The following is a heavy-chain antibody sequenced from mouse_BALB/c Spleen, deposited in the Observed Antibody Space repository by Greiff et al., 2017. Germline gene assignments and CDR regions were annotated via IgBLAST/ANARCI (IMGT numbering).Heavy chain of an antibody. V-gene: IGHV1-47*01. D-gene: IGHD1-1*01. CDR1: GYTFTTYP. CDR3: ARKDYGSSYVPFAY. Sequence: VQLQQSGAELVKPGASVKMSCKAFGYTFTTYPIEWMKQNHGKSLEWIGNFHPYNDDTKYNEKFKGKAKLTVEKSSSTAHMELRSLASEDSAVYYCARKDYGSSYVPFAYWGQGTLVTVSA. J-gene: IGHJ3*01. CDR2: FHPYNDDT.